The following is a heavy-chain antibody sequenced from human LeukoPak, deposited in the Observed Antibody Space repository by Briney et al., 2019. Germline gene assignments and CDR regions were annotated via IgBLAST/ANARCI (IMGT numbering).Heavy chain of an antibody. CDR3: ARGRYYDSSGYHYPYYFDY. D-gene: IGHD3-22*01. Sequence: KPSETLSLTCAVYGGSFSGYYWSWIRQPPGKGLEWIGEINHSGSTNYNPSLKSRVTISVDTSKNQFSLKLSSVTAADTAVYYCARGRYYDSSGYHYPYYFDYWGQGTLVTVSS. CDR2: INHSGST. CDR1: GGSFSGYY. V-gene: IGHV4-34*01. J-gene: IGHJ4*02.